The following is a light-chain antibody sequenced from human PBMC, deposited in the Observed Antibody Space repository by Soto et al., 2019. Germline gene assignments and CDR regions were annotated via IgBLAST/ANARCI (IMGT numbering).Light chain of an antibody. CDR2: GAS. Sequence: IVMTQSPATLSGSPAEIATLSCRASQSVNIYLAWYQQKPGQAPRLLIFGASSRATGIPARFSGSGSGTDFTLTISSLEPEDFAVYYCQQRSNWPTFGGGTKVDI. CDR3: QQRSNWPT. CDR1: QSVNIY. V-gene: IGKV3-11*01. J-gene: IGKJ4*01.